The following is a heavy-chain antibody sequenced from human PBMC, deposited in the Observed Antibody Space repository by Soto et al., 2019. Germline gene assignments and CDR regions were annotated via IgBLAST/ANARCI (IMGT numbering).Heavy chain of an antibody. CDR2: TYYRSKWYY. CDR1: GDSLSSNTAA. Sequence: PSQTLSLTCAISGDSLSSNTAAWSWIRQSPSRGLEWLGRTYYRSKWYYDYAASVTSRMTINPDTSKNQFSLQLNSVTPEDMAVYYCARGSYTSTWDWGQGTLVTVSS. D-gene: IGHD6-13*01. CDR3: ARGSYTSTWD. J-gene: IGHJ4*02. V-gene: IGHV6-1*01.